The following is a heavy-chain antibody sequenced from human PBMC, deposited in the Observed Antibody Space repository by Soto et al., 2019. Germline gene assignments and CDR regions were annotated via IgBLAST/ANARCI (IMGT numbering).Heavy chain of an antibody. CDR1: GFTFGDYA. Sequence: GSLRLSCTASGFTFGDYAMSWFRQAPGKGLEWVGFIRSKAYGGTTEYAASVKGRFTISRDDSKSIAYLQMNSLKTEDTAVYYCTRDSSFGVVTPFDYWGQGTLVTVSS. CDR3: TRDSSFGVVTPFDY. D-gene: IGHD3-3*01. CDR2: IRSKAYGGTT. J-gene: IGHJ4*02. V-gene: IGHV3-49*03.